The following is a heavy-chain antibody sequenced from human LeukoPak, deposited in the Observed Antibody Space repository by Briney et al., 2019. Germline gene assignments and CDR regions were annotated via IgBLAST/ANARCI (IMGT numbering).Heavy chain of an antibody. CDR3: AQSRGYSSSWYPKRRHSFDY. CDR1: GGSFSGYY. V-gene: IGHV4-34*01. Sequence: SETLSLPCAVYGGSFSGYYWSWIRQPPGKGLEWIGEINHSGSTNYNPSLKSRVTISVDTSKNQFSLKLSSVTAADTAVYYCAQSRGYSSSWYPKRRHSFDYWGQGTLVTVSS. CDR2: INHSGST. J-gene: IGHJ4*02. D-gene: IGHD6-13*01.